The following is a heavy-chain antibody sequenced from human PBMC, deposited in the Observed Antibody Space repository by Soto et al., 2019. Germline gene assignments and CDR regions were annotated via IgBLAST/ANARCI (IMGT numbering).Heavy chain of an antibody. D-gene: IGHD1-26*01. J-gene: IGHJ4*02. CDR3: ARDKHPEWEPFDY. CDR2: IKQDGSEK. V-gene: IGHV3-7*05. Sequence: EVQLVESGGGLVQPGGSLRLSCAASGFTFSSYWMSWVRQAPGKGLEWVANIKQDGSEKYYVDSVKGRFTISRDNAKNSLYLQMNSLRAEDTAVYYCARDKHPEWEPFDYWGQGTLVTVSS. CDR1: GFTFSSYW.